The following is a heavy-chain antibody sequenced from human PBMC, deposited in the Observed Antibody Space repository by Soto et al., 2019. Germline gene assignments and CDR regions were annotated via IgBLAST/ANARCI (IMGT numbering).Heavy chain of an antibody. CDR1: GGSTSSSSYY. CDR3: ARRCSGGSCYYYYGMDV. D-gene: IGHD2-15*01. J-gene: IGHJ6*02. Sequence: PSETLSLTCTVSGGSTSSSSYYWGWIRQPPGKGLEWIGSIYYSGSTYYNPSLKSRVTISVDTSKNQFSLKLSSVTAADTAVYYCARRCSGGSCYYYYGMDVWGQGTTVT. V-gene: IGHV4-39*01. CDR2: IYYSGST.